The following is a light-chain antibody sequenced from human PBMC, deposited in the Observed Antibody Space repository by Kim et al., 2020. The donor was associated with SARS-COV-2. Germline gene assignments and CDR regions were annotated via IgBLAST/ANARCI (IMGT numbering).Light chain of an antibody. CDR2: SSN. CDR3: ASWDDSLNGPI. CDR1: NSNVGSNA. Sequence: GQWITISSSGRNSNVGSNAECWYQQFPGAAPNLLIGSSNQRPAGFPDRFSCSNAGTSPSLASRGLQAEDEAYYYCASWDDSLNGPIFGGGTQLTVL. V-gene: IGLV1-44*01. J-gene: IGLJ2*01.